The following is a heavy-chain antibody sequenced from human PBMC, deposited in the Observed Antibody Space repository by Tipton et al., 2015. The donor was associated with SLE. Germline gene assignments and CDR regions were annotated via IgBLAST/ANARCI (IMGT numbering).Heavy chain of an antibody. V-gene: IGHV1-3*01. J-gene: IGHJ5*02. CDR2: INGDNGKT. CDR1: GYTFSSHA. CDR3: AREPPLKAPWFDL. Sequence: QLVQSGAEVKKPGASVKVSCKTSGYTFSSHATHWVRLAPGPRLEWMGWINGDNGKTKYSQEFQGRVTFTMDKSATTVFMELTSLRSEDTAMYFCAREPPLKAPWFDLWGQGTLVIVSA.